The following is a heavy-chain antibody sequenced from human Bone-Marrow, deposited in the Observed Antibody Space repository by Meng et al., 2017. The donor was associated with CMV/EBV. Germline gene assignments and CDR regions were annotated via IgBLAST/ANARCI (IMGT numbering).Heavy chain of an antibody. V-gene: IGHV3-30*02. J-gene: IGHJ4*02. D-gene: IGHD2-8*01. CDR2: IRYDGSYK. Sequence: GGSLRLSCAASGFTFSSYGMHWVRQAPGKGLEWVAFIRYDGSYKSYADSVKGRFTISRDNSKNTLYLQMNSLRAEDTAVYYCARESVSWGQGTLVTVSS. CDR3: ARESVS. CDR1: GFTFSSYG.